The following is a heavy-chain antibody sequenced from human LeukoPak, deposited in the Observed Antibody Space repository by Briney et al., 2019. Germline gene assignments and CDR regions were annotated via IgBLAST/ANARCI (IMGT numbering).Heavy chain of an antibody. V-gene: IGHV3-9*01. J-gene: IGHJ4*02. D-gene: IGHD6-19*01. CDR2: ISWNSGSI. Sequence: PGGSLRLSCAGSGFIFNNYAMHWVRQPPGKGLEWVSGISWNSGSIDYADSVKGRFTISRDNAKNSLYLQMNSLRVEGTVFYYCAKDNRRHYTSGPNPDSLHWGQGALVTVSS. CDR3: AKDNRRHYTSGPNPDSLH. CDR1: GFIFNNYA.